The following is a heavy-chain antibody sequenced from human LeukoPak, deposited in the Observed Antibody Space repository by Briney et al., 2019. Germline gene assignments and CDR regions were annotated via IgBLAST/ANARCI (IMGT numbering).Heavy chain of an antibody. Sequence: NPGGSLRLSCAASGFSFSSYSMNWVRQAPGKGLEWVSSISSSSSYIYYVDSVKGRFTISRDNTKNSLYLQMNSLRAEDTAVYYCARDRGDGYNYFRQHYMDVWGKGTTVTVSS. J-gene: IGHJ6*03. CDR3: ARDRGDGYNYFRQHYMDV. V-gene: IGHV3-21*01. D-gene: IGHD5-24*01. CDR2: ISSSSSYI. CDR1: GFSFSSYS.